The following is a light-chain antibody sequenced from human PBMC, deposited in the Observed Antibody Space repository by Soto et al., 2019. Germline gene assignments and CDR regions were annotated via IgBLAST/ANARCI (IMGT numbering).Light chain of an antibody. CDR2: GTS. Sequence: DIQMTQSPSSLSASVGDRVTITCRASQSISNYLNWYQQKPGQAPKLLIYGTSNLQRGVPSRFSGSGSGTDFTLTISSLQPEDFATYYCQQSYSTPPYTFGQGTNLEIK. CDR3: QQSYSTPPYT. CDR1: QSISNY. J-gene: IGKJ2*01. V-gene: IGKV1-39*01.